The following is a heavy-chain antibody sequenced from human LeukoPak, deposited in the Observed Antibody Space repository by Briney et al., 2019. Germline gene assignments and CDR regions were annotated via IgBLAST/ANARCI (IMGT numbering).Heavy chain of an antibody. CDR2: INPNSGGT. V-gene: IGHV1-2*02. D-gene: IGHD6-19*01. CDR1: GYTFTGYY. CDR3: ARANSGWTKYYFDY. J-gene: IGHJ4*02. Sequence: ASVKVSCKASGYTFTGYYMHWVRQAPGQGLEWMGWINPNSGGTNYAQKFQGRVTMTRDTSISTAYMELSRLRSDDTAVYYCARANSGWTKYYFDYWGQGTLVTVS.